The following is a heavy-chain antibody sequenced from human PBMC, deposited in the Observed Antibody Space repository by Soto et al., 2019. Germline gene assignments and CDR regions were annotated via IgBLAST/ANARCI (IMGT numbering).Heavy chain of an antibody. CDR1: GSYITSGDYH. CDR3: AGFGVGDRDDK. J-gene: IGHJ4*02. D-gene: IGHD2-8*01. Sequence: SETLSLTCSVSGSYITSGDYHWTWVRQAPGKGLEWIGYISHSETTYYSPALKNRIIISSDFSMNQFSLRLNSVTAADTAVYFCAGFGVGDRDDKWGQGTLVTVSS. CDR2: ISHSETT. V-gene: IGHV4-30-4*01.